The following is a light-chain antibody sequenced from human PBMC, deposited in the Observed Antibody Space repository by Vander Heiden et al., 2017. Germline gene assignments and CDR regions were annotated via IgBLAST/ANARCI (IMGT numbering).Light chain of an antibody. CDR3: EVWDRNTAV. Sequence: YELTQPLSVSVALGQTARPPCGGNNIGSKNTYWYQQKSGQALRSVILRDGDRPAGIPARFSGSNSGNTATLTISRAQAGDEADYYGEVWDRNTAVFGGGTKLTVL. V-gene: IGLV3-9*01. CDR2: RDG. CDR1: NIGSKN. J-gene: IGLJ3*02.